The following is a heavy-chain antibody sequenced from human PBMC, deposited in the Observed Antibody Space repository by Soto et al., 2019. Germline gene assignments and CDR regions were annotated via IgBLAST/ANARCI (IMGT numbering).Heavy chain of an antibody. CDR3: AREAITGTLGLYYYGMDV. J-gene: IGHJ6*02. D-gene: IGHD1-7*01. CDR2: ISAYNGNT. Sequence: ASVKVSCKASGYTFTSYGISWVRQAPGQGLEWMGWISAYNGNTNYAQKLQGRVTMTTDTSTSTAYMELRSLRSDDTAVYYCAREAITGTLGLYYYGMDVWGQGTTVTVSS. V-gene: IGHV1-18*01. CDR1: GYTFTSYG.